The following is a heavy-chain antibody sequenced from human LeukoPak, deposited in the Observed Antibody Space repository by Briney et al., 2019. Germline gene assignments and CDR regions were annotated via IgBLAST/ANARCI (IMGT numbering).Heavy chain of an antibody. Sequence: GGSLRLSCAVSGFTFSSYAMHWVRQAPGKGLEWVAFIRYDGSNKYYADSVKGRFTISRDNSKNTLYLQMNSLRAEDTAVYYCARRAGAYSHPYDYWGQGTLVTVSS. CDR1: GFTFSSYA. J-gene: IGHJ4*02. D-gene: IGHD4/OR15-4a*01. CDR3: ARRAGAYSHPYDY. CDR2: IRYDGSNK. V-gene: IGHV3-33*08.